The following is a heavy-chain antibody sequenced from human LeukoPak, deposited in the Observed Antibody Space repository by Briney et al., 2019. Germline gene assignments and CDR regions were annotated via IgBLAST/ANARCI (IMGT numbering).Heavy chain of an antibody. J-gene: IGHJ4*02. CDR1: GFTFSSYA. Sequence: GGSLRLSCAASGFTFSSYAMSWVRQAPGKGLEWVSAISGSGGNTYYADSVKGRFTISRDNSKNTLYLQMNSLRAEDAAVYYCAKDRRAGSYDYWGQGTLVTVSS. CDR2: ISGSGGNT. V-gene: IGHV3-23*01. CDR3: AKDRRAGSYDY. D-gene: IGHD3-10*01.